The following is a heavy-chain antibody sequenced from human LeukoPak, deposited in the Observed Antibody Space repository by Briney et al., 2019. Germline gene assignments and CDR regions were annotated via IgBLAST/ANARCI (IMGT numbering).Heavy chain of an antibody. Sequence: SQTLSLTCAISGDSVSSNSAAWNWIRQSPSRGLEWLGRTYYRSKWYNDYAVSVKSRITINPDTSKNQFSLQLNSVTPEDTAVYYCARARRGYCSGGSCYTGIDYWGQGTLVTVSS. CDR2: TYYRSKWYN. CDR3: ARARRGYCSGGSCYTGIDY. V-gene: IGHV6-1*01. J-gene: IGHJ4*02. CDR1: GDSVSSNSAA. D-gene: IGHD2-15*01.